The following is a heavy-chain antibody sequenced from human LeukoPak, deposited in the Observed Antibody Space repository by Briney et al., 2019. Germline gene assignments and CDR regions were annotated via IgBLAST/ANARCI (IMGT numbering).Heavy chain of an antibody. CDR3: ARDLSHRWEVSRGATTNY. Sequence: ASVKVSCKASGYNFMSYGMHWVRQAPGQGLEWMGWINPNSGGTNYAQKFQGRVTMTRDTSISTAYMELSRLRSDDTAVYYCARDLSHRWEVSRGATTNYWGQGTLVTVSS. CDR1: GYNFMSYG. J-gene: IGHJ4*02. CDR2: INPNSGGT. V-gene: IGHV1-2*02. D-gene: IGHD1-26*01.